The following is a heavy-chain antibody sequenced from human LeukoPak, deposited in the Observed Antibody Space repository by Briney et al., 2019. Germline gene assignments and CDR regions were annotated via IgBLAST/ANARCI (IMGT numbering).Heavy chain of an antibody. J-gene: IGHJ4*02. CDR2: ISSSSSYI. V-gene: IGHV3-21*01. Sequence: SSISSSSSYIYYAGSVKGRFTISRDNAKNSLYLQMNSLRAEDTAVYYCAREGIAVAGSYWGQGTLVTVSS. CDR3: AREGIAVAGSY. D-gene: IGHD6-19*01.